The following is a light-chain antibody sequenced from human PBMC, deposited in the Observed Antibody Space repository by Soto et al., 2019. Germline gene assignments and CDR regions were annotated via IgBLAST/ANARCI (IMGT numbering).Light chain of an antibody. CDR3: QQYEKWPLT. CDR1: QSVGRS. CDR2: GAS. Sequence: EIVMTQSPATLSVSPGESVTLSCRASQSVGRSLAWYQQNAGQAPRLLIYGASTRATGTPVRFSGSGSGTEFSLTISSLQSEDFVVYYCQQYEKWPLTFGGGTKVEIK. J-gene: IGKJ4*01. V-gene: IGKV3-15*01.